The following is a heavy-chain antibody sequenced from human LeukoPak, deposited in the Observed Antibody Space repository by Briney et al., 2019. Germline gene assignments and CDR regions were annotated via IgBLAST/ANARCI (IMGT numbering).Heavy chain of an antibody. D-gene: IGHD3-10*01. CDR2: ISGSGGST. CDR1: GFTFSSYA. CDR3: AKDVLLWFGEFRFDAFDI. Sequence: GGSLRLSCAASGFTFSSYAMSWVRQAPGKGLEWVSAISGSGGSTYCADSVKGRFTISRDNSKNTLYLQMNSLRAEDTAVYYCAKDVLLWFGEFRFDAFDIWGQGTMVTVSS. J-gene: IGHJ3*02. V-gene: IGHV3-23*01.